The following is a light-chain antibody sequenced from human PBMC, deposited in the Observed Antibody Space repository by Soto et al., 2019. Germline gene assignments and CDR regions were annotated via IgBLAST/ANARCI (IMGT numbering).Light chain of an antibody. V-gene: IGLV2-14*03. J-gene: IGLJ3*02. Sequence: QSALTQPASVSGSPGQSITISCTGTSSDIGSHDHVFWYQQHPNKAPRLLIFDVSNRPSGIPNRFSGSKSGNTASLTISGLQTEDEADYHCSSYAGANTLLFGGGTQLTVL. CDR2: DVS. CDR1: SSDIGSHDH. CDR3: SSYAGANTLL.